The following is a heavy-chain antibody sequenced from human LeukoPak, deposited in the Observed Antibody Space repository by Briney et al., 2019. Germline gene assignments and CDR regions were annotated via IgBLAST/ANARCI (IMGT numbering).Heavy chain of an antibody. Sequence: SETLSLTCTVSGGSISSGGYYWSWIRQHPGKGLEWIGYIYYSGSTYYNPSLKSRVTISVDTSKNQFSLKLSSVTAADTAVYYCARAVRRGIAAAGTGFDYWGQGTLVTVSS. V-gene: IGHV4-31*03. CDR2: IYYSGST. J-gene: IGHJ4*02. D-gene: IGHD6-13*01. CDR3: ARAVRRGIAAAGTGFDY. CDR1: GGSISSGGYY.